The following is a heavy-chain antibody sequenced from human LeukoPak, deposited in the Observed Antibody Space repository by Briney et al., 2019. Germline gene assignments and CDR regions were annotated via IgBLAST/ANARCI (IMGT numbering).Heavy chain of an antibody. D-gene: IGHD5-18*01. CDR1: GFTFRNDW. CDR2: IKEDGSAQ. Sequence: GGSLRLSCAASGFTFRNDWMTWVRQAPGKGLEWVAHIKEDGSAQNYIDSVKGRFTISRDNPKNSLYLQMNDLRDEDTAIYYCARDWAIDVSDTEVLSEPAPHYYYYGMDVWGQGTAVTVSS. J-gene: IGHJ6*02. CDR3: ARDWAIDVSDTEVLSEPAPHYYYYGMDV. V-gene: IGHV3-7*01.